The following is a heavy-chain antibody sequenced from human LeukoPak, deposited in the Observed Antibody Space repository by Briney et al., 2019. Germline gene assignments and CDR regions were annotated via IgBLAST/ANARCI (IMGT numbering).Heavy chain of an antibody. Sequence: ASVKVSCKASGYTFTSYGISWVRQAPGQGLEWMGWISAYNGNTNYAQKLQGRVTMTTDTSTSTAYMELRSLRSDDTAVYYCARAGYCTNGVCYRPAYYYYYGMDVWGQGTTVTVSS. CDR1: GYTFTSYG. J-gene: IGHJ6*02. V-gene: IGHV1-18*01. CDR2: ISAYNGNT. D-gene: IGHD2-8*01. CDR3: ARAGYCTNGVCYRPAYYYYYGMDV.